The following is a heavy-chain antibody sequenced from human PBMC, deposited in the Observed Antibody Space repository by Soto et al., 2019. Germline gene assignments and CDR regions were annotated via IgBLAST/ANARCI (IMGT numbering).Heavy chain of an antibody. CDR1: GGSISSYY. J-gene: IGHJ4*02. Sequence: SSETLSLTCTVSGGSISSYYWSWIRQPPGKGLEWIGYIYYSGSTNYNPSLKSRVTISVDTSKNQFSLKLSSVTAADTAVYYCARTRRDGYNSPFDYWGQGSLVTVSS. V-gene: IGHV4-59*01. CDR2: IYYSGST. CDR3: ARTRRDGYNSPFDY. D-gene: IGHD5-12*01.